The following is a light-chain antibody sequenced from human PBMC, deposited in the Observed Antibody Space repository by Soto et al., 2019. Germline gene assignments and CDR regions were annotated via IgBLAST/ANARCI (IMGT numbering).Light chain of an antibody. CDR2: STN. CDR1: TGAVTSADY. V-gene: IGLV7-43*01. Sequence: QAVVTQEPSLTVSPGGTVTLTCASSTGAVTSADYPNWFQQKPGQPPRALIYSTNNEHSWTPARFSGSLVGDKAALTVSDVQPEDEAVYYCLIYYDGPWVFGGGTKLTVL. CDR3: LIYYDGPWV. J-gene: IGLJ3*02.